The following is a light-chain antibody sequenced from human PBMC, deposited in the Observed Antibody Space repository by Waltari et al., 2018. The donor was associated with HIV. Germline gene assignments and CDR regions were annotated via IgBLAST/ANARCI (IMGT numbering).Light chain of an antibody. CDR2: DVT. Sequence: QSALTQPRPVSGSPGQSVTIPCTGTSSDIGTYNYVSWYQQHPGKAPKLLIFDVTKRPSGVPNRFSGSKSGNTASLTISGLQAEDEADYYCCSYAGSSFYVFGTATEVTVL. J-gene: IGLJ1*01. CDR1: SSDIGTYNY. V-gene: IGLV2-11*01. CDR3: CSYAGSSFYV.